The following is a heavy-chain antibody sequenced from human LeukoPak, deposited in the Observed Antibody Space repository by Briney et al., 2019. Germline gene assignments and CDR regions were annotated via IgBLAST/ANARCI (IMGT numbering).Heavy chain of an antibody. Sequence: SETLSLTCTVSGGSISSSSYYWGWIRQPPGKGLEWIGSIYYSGSTYYNPSLKSRVTISVDTSKNQVSLKLSSVTAADTAVYYCARPLMGLREYYYYYMDVWGKGTTVTVSS. V-gene: IGHV4-39*01. CDR1: GGSISSSSYY. J-gene: IGHJ6*03. CDR3: ARPLMGLREYYYYYMDV. D-gene: IGHD4-17*01. CDR2: IYYSGST.